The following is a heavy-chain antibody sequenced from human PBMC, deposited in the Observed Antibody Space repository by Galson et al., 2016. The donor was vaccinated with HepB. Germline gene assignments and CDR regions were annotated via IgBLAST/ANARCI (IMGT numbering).Heavy chain of an antibody. CDR3: ARTTLDYLDH. CDR1: GFSVSNNY. CDR2: IYGGGDT. D-gene: IGHD1-1*01. Sequence: SLRLSCAASGFSVSNNYMSWVRQAPGKGLEWVSVIYGGGDTFYSDSVKGRFTIFRDNSKNTLFLQMNSLRAEDTAVYYCARTTLDYLDHWGQGALVTVSA. V-gene: IGHV3-53*01. J-gene: IGHJ4*02.